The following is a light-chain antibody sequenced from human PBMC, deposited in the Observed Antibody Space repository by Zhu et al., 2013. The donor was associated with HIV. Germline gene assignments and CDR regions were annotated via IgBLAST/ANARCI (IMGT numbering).Light chain of an antibody. J-gene: IGKJ3*01. CDR2: GTS. Sequence: IVLTQSPGTLSLSPGERATLSCRASESVNTNYLAWYQQKPGQSPRLLIYGTSNRANGIPDRFSGSGAGTDFTLTISRLEPEDLGVYYCQQYDTSPQVTFGPGTRVDIK. CDR1: ESVNTNY. V-gene: IGKV3-20*01. CDR3: QQYDTSPQVT.